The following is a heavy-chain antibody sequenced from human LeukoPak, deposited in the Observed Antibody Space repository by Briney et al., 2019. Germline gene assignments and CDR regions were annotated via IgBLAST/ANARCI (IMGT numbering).Heavy chain of an antibody. V-gene: IGHV3-23*01. J-gene: IGHJ4*02. CDR3: AKVQYYYDSSGYLYYFDY. Sequence: GGSLRLSRAASGFTFSSYAMSWVRQAPGKGLEWVSAISGSGGSTYYADSVKGRFTISRDNSKNTLYLQMNSLRAEDTAVYYCAKVQYYYDSSGYLYYFDYWGQGTLVTVSS. CDR2: ISGSGGST. D-gene: IGHD3-22*01. CDR1: GFTFSSYA.